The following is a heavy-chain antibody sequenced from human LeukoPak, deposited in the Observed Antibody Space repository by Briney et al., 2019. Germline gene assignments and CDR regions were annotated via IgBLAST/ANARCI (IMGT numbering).Heavy chain of an antibody. CDR1: GFPFNTYV. J-gene: IGHJ5*02. V-gene: IGHV3-23*01. D-gene: IGHD1-1*01. Sequence: GGSLRLSCAASGFPFNTYVMSWVRQAPGKGLEWVSAINGGGSNTYYADSVKGRFTISRDNSKNTLYLQMNSLRAEDTAVYYCAKEGYLNWFDPWGQGTLVTVSS. CDR3: AKEGYLNWFDP. CDR2: INGGGSNT.